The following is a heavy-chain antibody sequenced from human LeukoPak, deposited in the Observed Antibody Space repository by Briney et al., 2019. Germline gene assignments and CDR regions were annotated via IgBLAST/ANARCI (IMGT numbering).Heavy chain of an antibody. CDR1: GYTFTDYY. CDR3: AVWGSYDAFDI. J-gene: IGHJ3*02. V-gene: IGHV1-2*02. Sequence: ASVKVSCKASGYTFTDYYVHLVRQAPGQGLEWMGWINPNSGGTNYAQLFQGRVTMTSDTSGSTAYIELSRLRSDDTAMYYCAVWGSYDAFDIWGQGTMVTVSS. CDR2: INPNSGGT. D-gene: IGHD7-27*01.